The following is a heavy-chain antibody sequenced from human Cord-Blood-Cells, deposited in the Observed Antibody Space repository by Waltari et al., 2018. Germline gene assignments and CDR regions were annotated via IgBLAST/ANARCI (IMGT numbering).Heavy chain of an antibody. V-gene: IGHV4-34*01. J-gene: IGHJ6*02. Sequence: QVQLQQWGAGLLKPSETLSLTCAVYGVSFNGYYWSWIRQPPGKGRAWLGEISHIGSTNSTPSLKGLGTTSVDTSKTPVSLKLSSVTAADTAVYYCASPVGATSYYYGMDVWGQGTTVTVSS. CDR3: ASPVGATSYYYGMDV. D-gene: IGHD1-26*01. CDR2: ISHIGST. CDR1: GVSFNGYY.